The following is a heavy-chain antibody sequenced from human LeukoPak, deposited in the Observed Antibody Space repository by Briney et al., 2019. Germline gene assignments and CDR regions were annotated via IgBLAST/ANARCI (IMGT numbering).Heavy chain of an antibody. J-gene: IGHJ4*02. CDR2: ISFDGRNK. Sequence: GGYLRLYCAASGFTFSNYDMHWVRQAPGKGLEWVAVISFDGRNKYYADSVKGRFTISKDNSKSTLYLQMNSLRAEDSAVYYCANKGASGWRFDYWGQGTLVTVSS. D-gene: IGHD6-19*01. V-gene: IGHV3-30*18. CDR1: GFTFSNYD. CDR3: ANKGASGWRFDY.